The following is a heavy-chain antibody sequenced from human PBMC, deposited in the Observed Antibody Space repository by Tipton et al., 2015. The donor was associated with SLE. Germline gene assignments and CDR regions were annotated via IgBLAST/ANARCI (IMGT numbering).Heavy chain of an antibody. Sequence: GSLRFSCIVSGFTVSSNYISWVRHAPGKGLEWVSCLYSGGSTYYADSLKGRFTNSRDKDENTVYLQINSLRAEDTAVYYCAREMANGLYWPSGMDVWGQGTTVTVAS. CDR2: LYSGGST. V-gene: IGHV3-53*01. CDR1: GFTVSSNY. D-gene: IGHD2-8*02. CDR3: AREMANGLYWPSGMDV. J-gene: IGHJ6*02.